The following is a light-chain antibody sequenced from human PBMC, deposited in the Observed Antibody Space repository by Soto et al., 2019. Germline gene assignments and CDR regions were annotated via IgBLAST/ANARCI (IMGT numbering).Light chain of an antibody. Sequence: DIQMTQSPSSLSASVGDRVTITCRASQSISSYLNWYQQKPGKAPKLLIYAASSLQSGVPSRSSGSGSGTDFTLTISSLLPEDYATYYCQQSYSTFYTFGQGTMLEIK. CDR2: AAS. CDR1: QSISSY. J-gene: IGKJ2*01. V-gene: IGKV1-39*01. CDR3: QQSYSTFYT.